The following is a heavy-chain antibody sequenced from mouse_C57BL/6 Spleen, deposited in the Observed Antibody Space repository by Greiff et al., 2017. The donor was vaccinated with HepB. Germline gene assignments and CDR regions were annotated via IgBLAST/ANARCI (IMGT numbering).Heavy chain of an antibody. Sequence: QVHVKQSGPELVKPGASVKISCKASGYTFTDYYINWVKQRPGQGLEWIGWIFPGSGSTYYNEKFKGKATLTVDKSSSTAYMLLSSLTSEDSAVYFCAKIYYGNPYYAMDYWGQGTSVTVSS. CDR2: IFPGSGST. CDR1: GYTFTDYY. D-gene: IGHD2-1*01. J-gene: IGHJ4*01. CDR3: AKIYYGNPYYAMDY. V-gene: IGHV1-75*01.